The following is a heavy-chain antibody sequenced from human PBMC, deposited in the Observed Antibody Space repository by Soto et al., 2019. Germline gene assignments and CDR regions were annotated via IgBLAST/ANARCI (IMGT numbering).Heavy chain of an antibody. Sequence: QVQLVESGGGEVQPGRSLRLSCAASGFTFSSYAMQWVRRAPGQGLGWVALISYDGRKKNYTVSVKGPLTISRDNSKNTLYKQMNRVRPEHTAVSHRERDESGTTLYYPGLDVWGQGTTVTVSS. CDR2: ISYDGRKK. CDR1: GFTFSSYA. J-gene: IGHJ6*02. CDR3: ERDESGTTLYYPGLDV. V-gene: IGHV3-30*04. D-gene: IGHD1-7*01.